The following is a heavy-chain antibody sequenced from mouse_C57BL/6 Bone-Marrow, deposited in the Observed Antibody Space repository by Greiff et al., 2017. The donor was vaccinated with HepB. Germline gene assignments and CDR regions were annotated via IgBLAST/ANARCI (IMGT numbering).Heavy chain of an antibody. CDR3: ATPNYYGSSYDYAMDY. Sequence: EVQLQESGGGLVKPGGSLKLSCAASGFTFSDYGMHWVRQAPEKGLEWVAYISSGSSTIYYADTVKGRFTISRNNAKNTLFLQMTSLRSEDTAMYYCATPNYYGSSYDYAMDYWGQGTSVTVSS. V-gene: IGHV5-17*01. D-gene: IGHD1-1*01. J-gene: IGHJ4*01. CDR2: ISSGSSTI. CDR1: GFTFSDYG.